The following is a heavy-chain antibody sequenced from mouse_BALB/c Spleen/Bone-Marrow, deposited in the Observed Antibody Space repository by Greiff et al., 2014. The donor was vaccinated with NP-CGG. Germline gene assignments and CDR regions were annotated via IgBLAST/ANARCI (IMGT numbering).Heavy chain of an antibody. D-gene: IGHD2-10*01. CDR2: ISNGGGST. Sequence: EVQLVEPGGGLVQPGGSLKLSCATSGFTFSDYYMYWVRQTPEKRLEWVAYISNGGGSTYYPDTVKGRFTISRDNAKNTLYLQMSRLKSEDTAMYYCASTYYGNPFAYWGQGTLVTVSA. CDR3: ASTYYGNPFAY. CDR1: GFTFSDYY. J-gene: IGHJ3*01. V-gene: IGHV5-12*02.